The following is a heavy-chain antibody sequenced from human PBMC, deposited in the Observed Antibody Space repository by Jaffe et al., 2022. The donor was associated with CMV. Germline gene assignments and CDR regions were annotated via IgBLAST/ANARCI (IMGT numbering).Heavy chain of an antibody. D-gene: IGHD4-17*01. V-gene: IGHV3-66*01. CDR1: GFTVSSNY. J-gene: IGHJ3*02. CDR3: ATSSPRYGDYRRAHDAFDI. Sequence: EVQLVESGGGLVQPGGSLRLSCAASGFTVSSNYMSWVRQAPGKGLEWVSVIYSGGSTYYADSVKGRFTISRDNSKNTLYLQMNSLRAEDTAVYYCATSSPRYGDYRRAHDAFDIWGQGTMVTVSS. CDR2: IYSGGST.